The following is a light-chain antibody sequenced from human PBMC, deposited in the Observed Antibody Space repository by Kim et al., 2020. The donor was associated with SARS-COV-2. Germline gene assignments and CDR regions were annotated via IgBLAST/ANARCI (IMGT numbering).Light chain of an antibody. CDR3: QSSDSSNWM. Sequence: GKTVTSPATGSSGSIASNYVQWYQQRPGSAPPTVIYEDNQRPSGVPDRFSGSIDSSSNSASLTISGLKTEDEADYYCQSSDSSNWMFGGGTQLTVL. V-gene: IGLV6-57*02. J-gene: IGLJ3*02. CDR1: SGSIASNY. CDR2: EDN.